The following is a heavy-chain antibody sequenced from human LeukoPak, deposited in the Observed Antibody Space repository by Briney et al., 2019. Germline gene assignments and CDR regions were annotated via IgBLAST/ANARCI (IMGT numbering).Heavy chain of an antibody. J-gene: IGHJ3*02. CDR1: GFTFSNYW. V-gene: IGHV3-7*03. CDR3: ARALRDAFDI. Sequence: GGSLRLSCAASGFTFSNYWMSWVRQAPGKGLEWVANMNRDGSEKNYVDSMKGRITISRDNAQNSLYLQLNSLRAGDTAVYYCARALRDAFDIWGQGTMVTVSS. CDR2: MNRDGSEK.